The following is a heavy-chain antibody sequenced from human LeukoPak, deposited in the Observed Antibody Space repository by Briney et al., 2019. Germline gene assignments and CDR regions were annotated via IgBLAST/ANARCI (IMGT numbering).Heavy chain of an antibody. V-gene: IGHV3-30*02. CDR2: IRYDGSNK. J-gene: IGHJ6*03. CDR1: GFTFNSYG. D-gene: IGHD6-13*01. CDR3: AKEGYSRGYYSYYYMDV. Sequence: QPGGSLRLSCAASGFTFNSYGMHWVRQAPGKGLEWVAFIRYDGSNKYNADSVKGRFTISRDNSKNTLYVQMNSLRAEDTAVYYCAKEGYSRGYYSYYYMDVWGKGTTVTVSS.